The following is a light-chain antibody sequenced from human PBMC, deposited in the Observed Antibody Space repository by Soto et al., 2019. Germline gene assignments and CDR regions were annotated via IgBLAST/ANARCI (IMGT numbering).Light chain of an antibody. Sequence: QSVLTQPPSSSGTPGQRVTISCSGGSSNIGTNAVTWYQQLPGTAPKLLIYNNNQRPSGVPDRFSGSKSGTSASLAISGLQSEDEADYYCAAWDDSLNGYVFGTRTKLTVL. J-gene: IGLJ1*01. V-gene: IGLV1-44*01. CDR3: AAWDDSLNGYV. CDR2: NNN. CDR1: SSNIGTNA.